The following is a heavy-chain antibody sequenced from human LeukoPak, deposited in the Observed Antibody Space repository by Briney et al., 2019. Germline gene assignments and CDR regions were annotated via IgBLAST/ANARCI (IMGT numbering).Heavy chain of an antibody. CDR2: ISSSSSYI. D-gene: IGHD6-13*01. J-gene: IGHJ4*02. CDR3: ARAEGYSRTWYSDY. V-gene: IGHV3-21*01. CDR1: GFTFSSYS. Sequence: PGGSLRLSCAASGFTFSSYSMNWVRQAPGKGLEWVSSISSSSSYIYYADSVKGRFTISRDNAKNSLYLQMNSLRAEDTAVYYCARAEGYSRTWYSDYWGQGTLVTVSS.